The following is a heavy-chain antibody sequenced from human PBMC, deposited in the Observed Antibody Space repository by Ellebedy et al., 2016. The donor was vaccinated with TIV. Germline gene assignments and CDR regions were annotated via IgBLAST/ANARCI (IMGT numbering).Heavy chain of an antibody. CDR2: IDPSGGST. CDR1: GYIFTTYY. J-gene: IGHJ2*01. V-gene: IGHV1-46*01. Sequence: AASVKVSCKASGYIFTTYYIHWVRQAPGQGLEWMGVIDPSGGSTDYAQKFQGRVTLTRDTSTSTVYMDMSSLRSEDTAVYYCARLAAGGVRYFDVWGRGTLVTVSS. D-gene: IGHD6-13*01. CDR3: ARLAAGGVRYFDV.